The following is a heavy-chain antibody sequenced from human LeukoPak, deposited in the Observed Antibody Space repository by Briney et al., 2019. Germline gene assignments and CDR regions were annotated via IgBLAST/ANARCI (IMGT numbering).Heavy chain of an antibody. CDR1: GYSFTSYW. Sequence: GESLKISCKGSGYSFTSYWIGWVRQMPGKGLEWMGTIYPGDSDTRYSPSFQGEVTISADKSISTAYLQWSSLKASDTAMYYRARGSYCGGDCYDYWGQGTLVTVSS. D-gene: IGHD2-21*01. CDR3: ARGSYCGGDCYDY. CDR2: IYPGDSDT. J-gene: IGHJ4*02. V-gene: IGHV5-51*01.